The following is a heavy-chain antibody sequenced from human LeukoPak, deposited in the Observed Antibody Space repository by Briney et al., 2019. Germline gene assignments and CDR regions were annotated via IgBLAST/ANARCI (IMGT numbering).Heavy chain of an antibody. Sequence: ASVKVSCKASGGTFSSYAIRWVRQAPGQGLKWMAWINPNSGGRNYAQKPQGRVTMTRDTYITTAYMELFSLRSDDTAIYYCARGLHRGTYFDYWGQGTLVSVP. CDR2: INPNSGGR. J-gene: IGHJ4*02. V-gene: IGHV1-2*02. CDR3: ARGLHRGTYFDY. CDR1: GGTFSSYA. D-gene: IGHD2-15*01.